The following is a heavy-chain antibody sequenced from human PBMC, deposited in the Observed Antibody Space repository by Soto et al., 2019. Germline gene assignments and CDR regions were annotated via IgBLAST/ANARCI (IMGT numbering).Heavy chain of an antibody. CDR3: ASLGHCSGSSCYSDWYFDL. CDR2: IYSSGTT. D-gene: IGHD2-15*01. V-gene: IGHV4-39*01. Sequence: QLQLQESGPGLVKPSETLSLTCTVSGGSISNSGYFWGWIRQPPGKGLEWIGNIYSSGTTSYNPSLKGRFTISVDTSKNQFSLNLNSVTAADTAVYYCASLGHCSGSSCYSDWYFDLWGRGTLVTVSS. CDR1: GGSISNSGYF. J-gene: IGHJ2*01.